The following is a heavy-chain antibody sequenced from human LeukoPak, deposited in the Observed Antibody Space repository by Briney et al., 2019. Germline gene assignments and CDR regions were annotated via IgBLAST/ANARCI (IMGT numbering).Heavy chain of an antibody. J-gene: IGHJ4*02. Sequence: GSLRLSCAASGFTFKTYAMSRVRQAPGKGLEWVSGISGSGGSTYYADSVKGRFTISRGNSKNTLYLQMNSLRAEDTAVYYCAKEGDFYDILTDYWGQGTLVTVSS. CDR1: GFTFKTYA. CDR2: ISGSGGST. CDR3: AKEGDFYDILTDY. D-gene: IGHD3-9*01. V-gene: IGHV3-23*01.